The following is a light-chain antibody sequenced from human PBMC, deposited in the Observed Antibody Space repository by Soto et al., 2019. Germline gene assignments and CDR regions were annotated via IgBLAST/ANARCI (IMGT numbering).Light chain of an antibody. CDR3: QQRCNWPPVT. Sequence: EIVLTQSPATLSLSPGERATLSCRASQSVSGCLAWYQQKPGQAPRLLIYDASNRATGIPARFSGSGSGTDFTLTISSLEPEDFAVYYCQQRCNWPPVTFGGGTKVEIK. CDR1: QSVSGC. J-gene: IGKJ4*01. V-gene: IGKV3-11*01. CDR2: DAS.